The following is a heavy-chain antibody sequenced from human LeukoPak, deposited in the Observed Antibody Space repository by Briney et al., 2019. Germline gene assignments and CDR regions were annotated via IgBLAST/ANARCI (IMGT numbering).Heavy chain of an antibody. V-gene: IGHV1-8*01. Sequence: GASVKVSCKASGYTFTSYDINWVRQATGQGLEWMGWMNPNSGNTGYAQKFQGRVTMTRNTSISTAYMELSSLRSEDTAVYYCARTVSVTGTTGLDYWGQGTLVTVSS. CDR3: ARTVSVTGTTGLDY. D-gene: IGHD1-14*01. CDR2: MNPNSGNT. J-gene: IGHJ4*02. CDR1: GYTFTSYD.